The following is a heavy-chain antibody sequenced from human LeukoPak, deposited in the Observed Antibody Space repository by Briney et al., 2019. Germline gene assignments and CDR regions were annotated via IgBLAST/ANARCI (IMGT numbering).Heavy chain of an antibody. Sequence: SGGSLRLSCAASGFTFSSYAMSWVRQAPGKGLEWVSAISGSGGSTYYADSVKGRFTISRDNSKNTLYLQMNSLRAEDTAVYYCARGGGSYYRYYYYGMDVWGQGTTVTVSS. CDR3: ARGGGSYYRYYYYGMDV. CDR2: ISGSGGST. CDR1: GFTFSSYA. V-gene: IGHV3-23*01. D-gene: IGHD1-26*01. J-gene: IGHJ6*02.